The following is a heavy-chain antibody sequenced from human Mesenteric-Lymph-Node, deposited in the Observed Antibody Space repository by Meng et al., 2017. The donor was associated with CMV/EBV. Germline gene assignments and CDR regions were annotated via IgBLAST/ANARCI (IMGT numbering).Heavy chain of an antibody. V-gene: IGHV3-7*04. J-gene: IGHJ6*02. CDR1: AFTFGDYS. Sequence: GGSLRLSCIAFAFTFGDYSRTWVRQAPGKGLEWVANIMSGGTKRNYVESLKGRFTISRNNTKNSLYLQMNSREVEDTAVYYCARHANGGCYGMDVWGHGTTVTVSS. CDR3: ARHANGGCYGMDV. CDR2: IMSGGTKR. D-gene: IGHD2-15*01.